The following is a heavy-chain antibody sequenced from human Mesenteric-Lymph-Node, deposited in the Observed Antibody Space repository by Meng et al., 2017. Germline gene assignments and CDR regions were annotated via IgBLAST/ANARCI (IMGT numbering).Heavy chain of an antibody. J-gene: IGHJ4*02. Sequence: GGGVCESGGSPSLSWAAFGLTFSGNAMSWVRQAPGQGLEWVSAISGTGDSTFYADSVKGRFTISRDNSKSSLHLEMNSLRVEDTAVYYCAKGAKVNSWVFDSWGQGTLVTVSS. D-gene: IGHD2/OR15-2a*01. CDR3: AKGAKVNSWVFDS. V-gene: IGHV3-23*01. CDR1: GLTFSGNA. CDR2: ISGTGDST.